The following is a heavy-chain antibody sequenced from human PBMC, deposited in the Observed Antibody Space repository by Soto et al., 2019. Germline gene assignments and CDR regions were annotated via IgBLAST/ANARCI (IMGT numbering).Heavy chain of an antibody. Sequence: QVQLVQSGAEVKKPGASVKVSCTASGYTFTDYYIHWVRQAPGQGLEWMGIINPTDGSTSYPQKFQDRVTMTRDTSTSSVYMELSSLTSVDPAIYYCARDPRGTASRFDYWGKGTLVTVSS. CDR2: INPTDGST. V-gene: IGHV1-46*01. CDR3: ARDPRGTASRFDY. J-gene: IGHJ4*02. D-gene: IGHD3-16*01. CDR1: GYTFTDYY.